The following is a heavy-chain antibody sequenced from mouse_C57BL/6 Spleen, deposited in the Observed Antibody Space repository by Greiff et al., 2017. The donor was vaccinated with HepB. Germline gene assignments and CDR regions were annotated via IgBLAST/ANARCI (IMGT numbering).Heavy chain of an antibody. D-gene: IGHD1-1*01. Sequence: VQLQQSGPELVKPGASVKISCKASGYAFSSSWMNWVKQRPGKGLEWIGRIYPGDGDTNYNGKFKGKATLTADKSSSTAYMQLSSLTSEDSAVYFCAREPIYGSSYGYFDVWGTGTTVTVSS. V-gene: IGHV1-82*01. J-gene: IGHJ1*03. CDR3: AREPIYGSSYGYFDV. CDR2: IYPGDGDT. CDR1: GYAFSSSW.